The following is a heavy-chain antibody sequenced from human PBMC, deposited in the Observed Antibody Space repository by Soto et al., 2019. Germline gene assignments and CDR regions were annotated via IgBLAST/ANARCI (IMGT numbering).Heavy chain of an antibody. V-gene: IGHV4-59*01. D-gene: IGHD6-13*01. J-gene: IGHJ4*02. CDR3: ARYRREAVAGYTLDN. CDR2: VYNSGST. CDR1: VVSISSNY. Sequence: SETLSLTCTFSVVSISSNYWTCIRHPPGKGLEWIGYVYNSGSTNYNPSLKSRVTISEDTSKSQFSLKVNSMTAADTAVYYCARYRREAVAGYTLDNWGPGILVNVSA.